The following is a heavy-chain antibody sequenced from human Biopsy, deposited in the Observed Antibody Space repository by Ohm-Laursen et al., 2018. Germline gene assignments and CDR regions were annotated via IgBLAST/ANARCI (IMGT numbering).Heavy chain of an antibody. CDR3: ARQVDFWSGYVDY. V-gene: IGHV4-39*01. D-gene: IGHD3-3*01. CDR1: GGSISDGTYH. CDR2: IYYSGNT. J-gene: IGHJ4*02. Sequence: TLSLTCTVSGGSISDGTYHWGWIRQSPGKGLEWIGNIYYSGNTDYSPSLKSRVTISVDTSNNQFSLKLRSVTAADTAVYYCARQVDFWSGYVDYWGQGTLVAVSP.